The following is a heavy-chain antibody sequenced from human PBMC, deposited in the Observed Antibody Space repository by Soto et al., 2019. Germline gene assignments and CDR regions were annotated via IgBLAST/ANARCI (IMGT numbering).Heavy chain of an antibody. CDR3: ERAPEWLHYPTRFDP. CDR1: GYSFTSYW. CDR2: IYPGDSDT. D-gene: IGHD5-12*01. J-gene: IGHJ5*02. V-gene: IGHV5-51*01. Sequence: PGESLKISCKGSGYSFTSYWIGWVRQMPGKGLEWMGIIYPGDSDTRYSPSFQGQVTISADKSIGTAYLQWSSLKASDTAMYYCERAPEWLHYPTRFDPWGQGTLVTVTS.